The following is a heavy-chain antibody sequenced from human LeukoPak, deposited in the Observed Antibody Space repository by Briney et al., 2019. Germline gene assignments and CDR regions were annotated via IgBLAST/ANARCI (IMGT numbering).Heavy chain of an antibody. CDR1: GFTVRDSY. D-gene: IGHD3-10*01. CDR2: IYVSGTT. J-gene: IGHJ4*02. Sequence: GGSLRLSCAASGFTVRDSYMSWVRQAPGKRLEWLAFIYVSGTTFYAAPVKGRFTISRDNSKNTVYLQMNNLRAEDTALYYCGRHAYGGSPPLSWGQGALVTVSS. V-gene: IGHV3-53*01. CDR3: GRHAYGGSPPLS.